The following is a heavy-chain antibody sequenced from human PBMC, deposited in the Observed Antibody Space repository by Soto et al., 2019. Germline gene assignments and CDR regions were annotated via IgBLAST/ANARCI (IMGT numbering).Heavy chain of an antibody. J-gene: IGHJ6*02. CDR3: AVDIVVVPAAIGDYYYGMDV. D-gene: IGHD2-2*02. CDR1: GGTFSSYA. Sequence: RASVKVSCKASGGTFSSYAISWVRQAPGQGLEWMGGIIPIFGTANYAQKFQGRVTITADESTSTAYMELSSLRSEDTAVYYCAVDIVVVPAAIGDYYYGMDVWGQGTTVTVSS. CDR2: IIPIFGTA. V-gene: IGHV1-69*13.